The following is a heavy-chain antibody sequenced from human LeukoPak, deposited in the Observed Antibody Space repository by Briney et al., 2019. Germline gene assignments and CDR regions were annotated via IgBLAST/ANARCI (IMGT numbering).Heavy chain of an antibody. CDR3: VRAIAAAASY. CDR2: IKQDGSER. V-gene: IGHV3-7*01. Sequence: GGSLRLSCVASGFTFSDYWMHWVRQAPGRGLEWVANIKQDGSERYYVDSVKGRFIITRDNAKNSLSLQMNSLRVEDTAVYYCVRAIAAAASYWGQGTLVTVSS. J-gene: IGHJ4*02. D-gene: IGHD6-13*01. CDR1: GFTFSDYW.